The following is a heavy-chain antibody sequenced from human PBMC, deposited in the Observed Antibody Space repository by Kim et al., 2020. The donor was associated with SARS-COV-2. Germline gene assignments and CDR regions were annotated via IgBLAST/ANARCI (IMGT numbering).Heavy chain of an antibody. J-gene: IGHJ6*02. V-gene: IGHV3-64D*09. CDR3: VKDESIAASAVLYFYYGVDV. D-gene: IGHD6-6*01. Sequence: GGSLRLSCSASGFTFSSYAMHWVRQAPGKGLEYVSAISSNGGSTYYADSVKGRFTISRDNSKNTLYLQMSRLRAEDTAVYYCVKDESIAASAVLYFYYGVDVWRQGTTVTVS. CDR1: GFTFSSYA. CDR2: ISSNGGST.